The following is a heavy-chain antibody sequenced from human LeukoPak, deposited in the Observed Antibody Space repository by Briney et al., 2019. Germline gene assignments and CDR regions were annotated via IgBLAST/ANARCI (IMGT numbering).Heavy chain of an antibody. V-gene: IGHV4-59*01. Sequence: SETLSLTCTVSGGSISSYYWSWIRQPPGKGLEWIGYIYYSGSTNYNPSLKSRVTISVDTSKNQFSLKLSPVTAADTAVYYCARGAGSSWAYYFDYWGQGTLVTVSS. D-gene: IGHD6-13*01. CDR1: GGSISSYY. J-gene: IGHJ4*02. CDR3: ARGAGSSWAYYFDY. CDR2: IYYSGST.